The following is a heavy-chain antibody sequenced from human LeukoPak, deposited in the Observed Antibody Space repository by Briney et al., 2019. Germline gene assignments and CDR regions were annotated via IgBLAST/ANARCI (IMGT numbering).Heavy chain of an antibody. CDR3: AMPDQYCGGDCYLDAFDI. Sequence: ASVKVSCKASGYTFTSYAMHWVRQAPGQRLEWMGRINAGNGNTKYSQKFQGRVTITRDTSASTAYMELSSLRSEDTAVYCCAMPDQYCGGDCYLDAFDIWGQGTMVTVSS. CDR1: GYTFTSYA. D-gene: IGHD2-21*02. V-gene: IGHV1-3*01. J-gene: IGHJ3*02. CDR2: INAGNGNT.